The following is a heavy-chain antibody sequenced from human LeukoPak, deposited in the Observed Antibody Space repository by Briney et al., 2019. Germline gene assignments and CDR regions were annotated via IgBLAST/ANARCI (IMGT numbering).Heavy chain of an antibody. CDR1: GYTFTSYA. V-gene: IGHV1-3*01. Sequence: ASVKVSCKASGYTFTSYAMHWVRQAPGQRLEWMGWINAGNGNTKYSQKFQGRVTITRDTSASTAYMELSSLRSEDTAVYYCARGLAAAATRTWWFDPWGQGTLVTVSS. CDR3: ARGLAAAATRTWWFDP. D-gene: IGHD6-13*01. CDR2: INAGNGNT. J-gene: IGHJ5*02.